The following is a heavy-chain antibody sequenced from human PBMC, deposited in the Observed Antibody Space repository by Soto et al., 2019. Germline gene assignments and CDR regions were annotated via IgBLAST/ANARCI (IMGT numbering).Heavy chain of an antibody. Sequence: WGSLRLACAASGVTFINYAMTFVRHSPCKWREWVSGISASGGSTYYADSVKGRFTISRDNSKNTLYLQMNSLRAEDTALYYCAKDRGSLYSSSSPLDYWGQGTLVTVSS. CDR3: AKDRGSLYSSSSPLDY. CDR1: GVTFINYA. D-gene: IGHD6-6*01. V-gene: IGHV3-23*01. CDR2: ISASGGST. J-gene: IGHJ4*02.